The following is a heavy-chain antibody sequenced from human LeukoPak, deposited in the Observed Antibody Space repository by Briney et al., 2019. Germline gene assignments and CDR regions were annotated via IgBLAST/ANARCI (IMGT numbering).Heavy chain of an antibody. CDR3: ARDVSTGIAVAPDAFDI. D-gene: IGHD6-19*01. CDR2: ISSSSSYI. V-gene: IGHV3-21*01. J-gene: IGHJ3*02. CDR1: GFTFSSYS. Sequence: PGGSLRLSCAASGFTFSSYSMNWVRQAPGKGLEWVSSISSSSSYIYYADSVKGRFTISRDNAKNSLYLQMNSLRAEDTAVYYCARDVSTGIAVAPDAFDIWGKGTMVTVSS.